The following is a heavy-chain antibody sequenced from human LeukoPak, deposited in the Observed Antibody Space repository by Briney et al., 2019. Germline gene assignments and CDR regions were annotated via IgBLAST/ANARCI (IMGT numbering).Heavy chain of an antibody. CDR2: ISGSGGST. V-gene: IGHV3-23*01. CDR1: GFTLSRSA. Sequence: GGALRHSHVASGFTLSRSAMCWVRPAPGKGLEWVSAISGSGGSTYYADSVWGPFTISRDNSTNTLYLQMNSLRDADAAVCYCAEKSGAGSSLVTPFDYWGQGTLVTVSS. D-gene: IGHD3-9*01. J-gene: IGHJ4*02. CDR3: AEKSGAGSSLVTPFDY.